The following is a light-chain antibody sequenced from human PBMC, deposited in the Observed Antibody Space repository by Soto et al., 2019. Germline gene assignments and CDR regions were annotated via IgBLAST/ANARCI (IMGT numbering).Light chain of an antibody. CDR1: QEITNY. V-gene: IGKV1-33*01. Sequence: DIPLTQSPSSLSASVGDRVTITFQSSQEITNYLNWYQQKTGKAPRLLIAGASKLETGVPSRFSGSRSGTDYTFTIGSLQPEDIATYYCQHYANLPYTFGQGTKLEIK. CDR2: GAS. CDR3: QHYANLPYT. J-gene: IGKJ2*01.